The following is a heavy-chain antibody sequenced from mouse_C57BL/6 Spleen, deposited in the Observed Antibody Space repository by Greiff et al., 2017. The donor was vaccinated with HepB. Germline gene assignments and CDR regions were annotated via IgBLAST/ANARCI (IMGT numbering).Heavy chain of an antibody. V-gene: IGHV1-59*01. CDR1: GYTFTSYW. CDR3: ARTPKSYDYEADY. D-gene: IGHD2-4*01. J-gene: IGHJ2*01. CDR2: IDPSDSYT. Sequence: QVHVKQSGAELVRPGTSVKLSCKASGYTFTSYWMHWVKQRPGQGLEWIGVIDPSDSYTNYNQKFKGKATLTVDTSSSTAYMQLSSLTSEDSAVYYCARTPKSYDYEADYWGQGTTLTVSS.